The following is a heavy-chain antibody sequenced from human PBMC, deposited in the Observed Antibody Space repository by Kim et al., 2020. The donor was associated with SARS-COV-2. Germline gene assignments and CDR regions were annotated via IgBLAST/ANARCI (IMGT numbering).Heavy chain of an antibody. J-gene: IGHJ6*02. Sequence: SVKVSCKASGGTFSSYAISWVRQAPGQGLEWMGGIIPIFGTANYAQKFQGRVTITADESTSTAYMELSSLRSEDTAVYYCARDRVAAAGTRPLDYGMDVWGQGTTVTVSS. D-gene: IGHD6-13*01. V-gene: IGHV1-69*13. CDR3: ARDRVAAAGTRPLDYGMDV. CDR2: IIPIFGTA. CDR1: GGTFSSYA.